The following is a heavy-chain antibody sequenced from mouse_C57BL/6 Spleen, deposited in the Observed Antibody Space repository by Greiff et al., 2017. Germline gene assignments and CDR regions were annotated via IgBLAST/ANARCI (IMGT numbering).Heavy chain of an antibody. Sequence: EESGPGLVKPSQSLSLTCSVTGYSITSGYYWNWIRQFPGNQLEWMGYISYDGSNNYNPSLKNRISITRDTSKNQFFLKLNSVTTEDTATYYCARGEWLLSYAMDYWGQGTSVTVSS. V-gene: IGHV3-6*01. J-gene: IGHJ4*01. D-gene: IGHD2-3*01. CDR3: ARGEWLLSYAMDY. CDR2: ISYDGSN. CDR1: GYSITSGYY.